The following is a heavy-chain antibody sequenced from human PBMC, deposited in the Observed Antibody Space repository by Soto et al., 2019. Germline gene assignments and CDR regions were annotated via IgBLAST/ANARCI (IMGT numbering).Heavy chain of an antibody. J-gene: IGHJ6*02. CDR2: IWYDGSIK. V-gene: IGHV3-33*01. Sequence: QPGGSLRLSCAASGFTFRDYGMHWVRQAPGKGLEWVAVIWYDGSIKYYADSVGGRFTISRDNYKSTLYLQMSSLRAEDTAVYYCARDKGWFPTTNGMDVWGQGTTVTVSS. CDR3: ARDKGWFPTTNGMDV. D-gene: IGHD1-26*01. CDR1: GFTFRDYG.